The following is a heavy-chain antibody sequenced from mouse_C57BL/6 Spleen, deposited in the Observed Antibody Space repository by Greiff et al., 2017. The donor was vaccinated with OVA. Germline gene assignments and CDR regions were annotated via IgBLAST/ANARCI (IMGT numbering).Heavy chain of an antibody. Sequence: QVQLQQPGAELVMPGASVKLSCKASGYTFTSYWMHWVKQRPGQGLEWIVEIDPSDSYTNYNQKFKGKSTLTVDKSSSTAYMQLSSLTSEDSAVYYCARRRGGSSYFDYWGQGTTLTVSS. CDR1: GYTFTSYW. J-gene: IGHJ2*01. CDR3: ARRRGGSSYFDY. CDR2: IDPSDSYT. D-gene: IGHD1-1*01. V-gene: IGHV1-69*01.